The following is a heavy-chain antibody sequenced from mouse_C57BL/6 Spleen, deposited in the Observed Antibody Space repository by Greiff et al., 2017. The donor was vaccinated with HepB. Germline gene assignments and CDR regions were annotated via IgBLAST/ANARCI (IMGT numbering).Heavy chain of an antibody. D-gene: IGHD1-2*01. CDR3: AREGYGNWYFDV. CDR2: INPYNGGT. J-gene: IGHJ1*03. V-gene: IGHV1-19*01. CDR1: GYTFTDYY. Sequence: EVQRVESGPVLVKPGASVKMSCKASGYTFTDYYMNWVKQSHGKSLEWIGVINPYNGGTSYNQKFKGKATLTVDKSSSTAYMELNSLTSEDSAVYYCAREGYGNWYFDVWGTGTTVTVSS.